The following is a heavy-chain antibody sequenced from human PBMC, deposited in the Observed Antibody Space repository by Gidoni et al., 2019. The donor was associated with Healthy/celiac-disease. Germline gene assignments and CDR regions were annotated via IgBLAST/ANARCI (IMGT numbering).Heavy chain of an antibody. J-gene: IGHJ6*02. CDR1: GFTFSSYG. V-gene: IGHV3-33*01. CDR2: IWYDGSNK. Sequence: QVQLVESGGGVVQPGRSLRLSCAASGFTFSSYGMHWVRQAPGKGLEWVAVIWYDGSNKYYADSVKGRFTISRDNSKNTLYLQMNSLRAEDTAVYYCARDIWQQGSGMDVWGQGTTVTVSS. D-gene: IGHD6-13*01. CDR3: ARDIWQQGSGMDV.